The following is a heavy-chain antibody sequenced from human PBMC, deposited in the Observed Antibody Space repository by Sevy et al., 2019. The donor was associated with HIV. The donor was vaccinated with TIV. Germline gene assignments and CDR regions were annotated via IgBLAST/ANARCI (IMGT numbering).Heavy chain of an antibody. Sequence: SETLSLTCAVYGGSFSGYYWSWIRQPPGKGLEWIGEINHSGSTNYNPSLKSRVTISVDTSKNQFSLKLSSVTAADTAVYYCARGRPKLQLVRKYYYYGMDVWGQGTTVTVSS. CDR2: INHSGST. CDR3: ARGRPKLQLVRKYYYYGMDV. CDR1: GGSFSGYY. D-gene: IGHD6-13*01. V-gene: IGHV4-34*01. J-gene: IGHJ6*02.